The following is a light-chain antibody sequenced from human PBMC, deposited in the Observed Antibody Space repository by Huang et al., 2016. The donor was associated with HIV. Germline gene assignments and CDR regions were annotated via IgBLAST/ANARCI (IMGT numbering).Light chain of an antibody. J-gene: IGKJ1*01. CDR1: QSLLHSRTFNY. V-gene: IGKV2-28*01. Sequence: DIVMTQSPLFLSVSPGEPASISCPSSQSLLHSRTFNYLDWYRQKPGQSPQLLIYLASNQASGVPVRFSGSGSGTNFTLRISAVEPEDAATYYCMQSLQTPRAFGQGTRVEVK. CDR3: MQSLQTPRA. CDR2: LAS.